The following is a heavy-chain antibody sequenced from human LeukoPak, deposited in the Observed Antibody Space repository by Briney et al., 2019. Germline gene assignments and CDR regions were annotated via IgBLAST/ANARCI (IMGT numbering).Heavy chain of an antibody. CDR2: IRYDGSNK. CDR1: GFTFSSYG. D-gene: IGHD2-15*01. V-gene: IGHV3-30*02. CDR3: AQGTATAIDY. Sequence: GGSLRLSCAASGFTFSSYGMHWVRQAPGKGLEWVAFIRYDGSNKYYADSVKGRFTISRDNSKNTLYLQMNSLRAEDTAVYYCAQGTATAIDYWGQGTLVTVSS. J-gene: IGHJ4*02.